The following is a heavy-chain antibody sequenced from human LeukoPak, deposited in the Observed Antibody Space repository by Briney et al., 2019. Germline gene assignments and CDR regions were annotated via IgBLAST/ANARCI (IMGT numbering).Heavy chain of an antibody. J-gene: IGHJ2*01. CDR2: ISSSSSYI. CDR1: GFTFSSYS. CDR3: ARDEGFYSGYDFYVVVATRRSWYFDL. Sequence: PGGSLRLSCAASGFTFSSYSMNWVRQAPGKGLEWVSSISSSSSYIYYADSVKGRFTISRDNAKNSLYLQMNSLRAADTAVYYCARDEGFYSGYDFYVVVATRRSWYFDLWGRGTLVTVSS. D-gene: IGHD5-12*01. V-gene: IGHV3-21*01.